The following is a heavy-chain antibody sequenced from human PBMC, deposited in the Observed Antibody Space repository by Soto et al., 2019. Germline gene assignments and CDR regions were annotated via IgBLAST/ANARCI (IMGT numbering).Heavy chain of an antibody. V-gene: IGHV2-5*02. CDR1: GFSLSTSGVG. D-gene: IGHD2-21*02. CDR2: IYWDDDK. J-gene: IGHJ4*02. Sequence: QITLKESGPTLVKPTQTLTLTCTFSGFSLSTSGVGVGWIRQPPGKALEWLALIYWDDDKRYSPSLKSRLTITKDTSKNQVVLTMTYMDPVDTATYYCAHVEVCGGDFCLHGYWGQGTLVTVSS. CDR3: AHVEVCGGDFCLHGY.